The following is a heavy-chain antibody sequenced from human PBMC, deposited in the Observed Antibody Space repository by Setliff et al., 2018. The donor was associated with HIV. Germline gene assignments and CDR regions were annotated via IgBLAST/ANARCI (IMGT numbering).Heavy chain of an antibody. CDR1: GLTFSRYG. CDR3: AKSFNSGPTNWNIDV. Sequence: GGSLRLSCAVSGLTFSRYGFHWVRQVPGKGLDWVTFIQYDESNKYYGDSVRGRFTISRDNSKNTLYLQMKSLRSEDTAVYFCAKSFNSGPTNWNIDVWGTGTTVTVSS. V-gene: IGHV3-30*02. J-gene: IGHJ6*03. CDR2: IQYDESNK. D-gene: IGHD1-20*01.